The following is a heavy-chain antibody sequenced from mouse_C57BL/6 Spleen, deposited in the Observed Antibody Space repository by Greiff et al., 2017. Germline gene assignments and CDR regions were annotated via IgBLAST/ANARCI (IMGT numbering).Heavy chain of an antibody. V-gene: IGHV3-6*01. D-gene: IGHD1-1*01. CDR2: ISYDGSN. Sequence: VQLKESGPGLVKPSQSLSLTCSVTGYSITSGYYWNWIRQFPGNKLEWMGYISYDGSNNYNPSLKNRISITRDTSKNQFFLKLNSVTTEDTATYYCARWGGSSYYWGQGTTLTVSS. CDR3: ARWGGSSYY. J-gene: IGHJ2*01. CDR1: GYSITSGYY.